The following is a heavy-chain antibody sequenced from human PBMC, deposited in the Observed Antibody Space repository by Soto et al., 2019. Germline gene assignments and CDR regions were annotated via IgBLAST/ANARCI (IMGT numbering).Heavy chain of an antibody. CDR2: IYYSGST. CDR3: ARMRETTLFDY. J-gene: IGHJ4*02. CDR1: GGSISRGDYY. V-gene: IGHV4-30-4*01. D-gene: IGHD4-17*01. Sequence: SETLSLTCRVSGGSISRGDYYWGWIRQPPGKGLEWIGHIYYSGSTYYNPSLKSRVTISVDTSENQFSLKLSSVTAADTAVYYSARMRETTLFDYWGQGALVTVSS.